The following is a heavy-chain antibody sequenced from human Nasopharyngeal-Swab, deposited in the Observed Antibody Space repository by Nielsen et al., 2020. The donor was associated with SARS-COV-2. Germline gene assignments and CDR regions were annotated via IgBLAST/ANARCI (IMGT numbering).Heavy chain of an antibody. CDR3: ARDRSSVNPNFYFDH. D-gene: IGHD6-13*01. CDR1: GYTFSGYY. Sequence: ASVKVSCKASGYTFSGYYLHWVRQAPGQRLEWMGRLNPSSGDSDFPQRFQGRVTLTRDTSINTAYMELSRLTSDDTAVYFCARDRSSVNPNFYFDHWGQGTQVTVSS. J-gene: IGHJ4*02. CDR2: LNPSSGDS. V-gene: IGHV1-2*06.